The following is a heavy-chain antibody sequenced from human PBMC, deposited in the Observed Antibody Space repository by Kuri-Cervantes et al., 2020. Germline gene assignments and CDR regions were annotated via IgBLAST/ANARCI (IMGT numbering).Heavy chain of an antibody. J-gene: IGHJ4*02. CDR3: ARGATVTTYYFDY. D-gene: IGHD4-17*01. CDR1: GFTFSSYA. Sequence: GGSLRLSCGASGFTFSSYAMHWVRQAPGKGLEWVAVISYEGSNKYYADSVKGRFTISRDNSKNTLYLQMNSLRAEDTAVYYCARGATVTTYYFDYRGQGTQVTVSS. CDR2: ISYEGSNK. V-gene: IGHV3-30-3*01.